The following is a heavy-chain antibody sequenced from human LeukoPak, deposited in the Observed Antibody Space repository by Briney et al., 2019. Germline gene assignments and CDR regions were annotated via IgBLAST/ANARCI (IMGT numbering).Heavy chain of an antibody. CDR3: AKGPLIEVAGTTWDY. Sequence: GGSLRLSCAASGVTFSSYAMSWVRQAPGTGLDWVSAISGTGGNTYYADSVKGRFTISRDNSKNTLYLQMTSLRAEDTAVYYCAKGPLIEVAGTTWDYWGQGTLVTVSS. D-gene: IGHD6-19*01. J-gene: IGHJ4*02. CDR2: ISGTGGNT. V-gene: IGHV3-23*01. CDR1: GVTFSSYA.